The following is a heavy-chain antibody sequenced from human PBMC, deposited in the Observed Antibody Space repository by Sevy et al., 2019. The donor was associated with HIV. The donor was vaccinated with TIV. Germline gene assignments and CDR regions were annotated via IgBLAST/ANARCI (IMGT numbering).Heavy chain of an antibody. Sequence: ASVKVSCKISGYTFSSYRITWVRQAPGQGLECMGWISPHNGDTNYAQKLQGRATMITDTSTTTAYMELRNLRSDDTAVYYCARAYCSGGRCYSLAYWGQGTLVTVSS. CDR3: ARAYCSGGRCYSLAY. CDR2: ISPHNGDT. D-gene: IGHD2-15*01. V-gene: IGHV1-18*01. J-gene: IGHJ4*01. CDR1: GYTFSSYR.